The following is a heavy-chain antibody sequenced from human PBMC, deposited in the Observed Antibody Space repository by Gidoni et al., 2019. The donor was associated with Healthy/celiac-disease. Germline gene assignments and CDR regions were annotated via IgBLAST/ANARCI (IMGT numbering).Heavy chain of an antibody. CDR2: INHSGST. Sequence: QVQLQPWGAGLLKPSETPSLTCAVYGGSFSGYYWSWIRQPPGKGLEWIGEINHSGSTNYNPSLKSRVTIAVDTSKNQFSLKLSSVTAADTAVYYCARGRQWLVPWGQGTLVTVSS. CDR1: GGSFSGYY. D-gene: IGHD6-19*01. J-gene: IGHJ5*02. V-gene: IGHV4-34*01. CDR3: ARGRQWLVP.